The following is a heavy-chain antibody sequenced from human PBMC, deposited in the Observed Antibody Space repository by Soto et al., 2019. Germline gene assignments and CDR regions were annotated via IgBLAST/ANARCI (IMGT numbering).Heavy chain of an antibody. J-gene: IGHJ5*02. Sequence: QVQLQQWGAGLLKPSETLSLTCAVYDGSLSDDYYTWTRQSPGKGLEWIGEIHPSGSAYYNPFLKTRVTLSQDPSKKQFSLNLISVTAADTGEYYCLRGNDAYKGGRTWGQGTLVTVSS. D-gene: IGHD1-1*01. CDR1: DGSLSDDY. CDR2: IHPSGSA. CDR3: LRGNDAYKGGRT. V-gene: IGHV4-34*02.